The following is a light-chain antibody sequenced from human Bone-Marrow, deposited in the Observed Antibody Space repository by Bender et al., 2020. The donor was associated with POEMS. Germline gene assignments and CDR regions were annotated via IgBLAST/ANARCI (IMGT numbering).Light chain of an antibody. V-gene: IGLV2-14*02. CDR1: NSDVGNYNL. CDR2: EGY. Sequence: QSALTQPASVSGSPGQSITISCIGTNSDVGNYNLVSWYQQHPGKAPKLIIHEGYKRPSGVSNRFSGSKSGNTASLTISGLQAEDESDYYCSSYTNRNIRVFGTGTKVTVL. J-gene: IGLJ1*01. CDR3: SSYTNRNIRV.